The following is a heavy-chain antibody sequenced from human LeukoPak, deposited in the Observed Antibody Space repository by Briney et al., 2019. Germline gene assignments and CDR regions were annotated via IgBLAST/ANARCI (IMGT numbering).Heavy chain of an antibody. CDR2: TYYRSKWYT. CDR1: GDSVSSNNAA. CDR3: IRGDLTFDI. Sequence: SQTLSLTCAISGDSVSSNNAAWNWIRQSPSRGLEWLGRTYYRSKWYTDYAVSVESRITINPDTSENQFSLQLNSVTPEDTAVYFCIRGDLTFDIWGQGTMVTVSS. V-gene: IGHV6-1*01. J-gene: IGHJ3*02.